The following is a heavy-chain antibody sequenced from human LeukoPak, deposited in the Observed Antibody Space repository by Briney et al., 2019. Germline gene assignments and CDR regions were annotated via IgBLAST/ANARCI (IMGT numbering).Heavy chain of an antibody. CDR2: IYSGGST. Sequence: PGGSLRLSCAASGFTVSSNYMSWVRQAPGKGLEWVSVIYSGGSTYYADSVKGRFTISRDNSKNTLYLQMNSLRAEDTAVYYCASPMIVVAPGAFDIWGQGTMVTVSS. J-gene: IGHJ3*02. V-gene: IGHV3-53*01. CDR3: ASPMIVVAPGAFDI. D-gene: IGHD3-22*01. CDR1: GFTVSSNY.